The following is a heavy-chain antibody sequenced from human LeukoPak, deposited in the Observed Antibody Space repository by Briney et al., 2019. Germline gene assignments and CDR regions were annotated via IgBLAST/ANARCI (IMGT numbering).Heavy chain of an antibody. Sequence: SQTLSLTCTVSGGSISSGSYYWSWIRQPAGKGLEWIGRIYTSGSTNYNPSLKSRVTISVDTSKNQFSLKLSSVTAADTAVYYCARQDYDFWSGYSNWFDPWGQGTLVTVSS. CDR1: GGSISSGSYY. CDR2: IYTSGST. V-gene: IGHV4-61*02. D-gene: IGHD3-3*01. CDR3: ARQDYDFWSGYSNWFDP. J-gene: IGHJ5*02.